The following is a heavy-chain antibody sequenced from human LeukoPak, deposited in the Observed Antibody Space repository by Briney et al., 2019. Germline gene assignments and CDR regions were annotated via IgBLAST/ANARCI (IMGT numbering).Heavy chain of an antibody. V-gene: IGHV3-21*01. D-gene: IGHD3-3*01. Sequence: GGSLRLSCAASGFTFSSYTMNWVRRAPGKGLEWVSSISSSSSYIYYADSVKGRFTISRDNAKNSLYLQMNSLRAEDMAVYYCAKDLGVLRFLEWLFDYWGQGNLVTVSS. CDR3: AKDLGVLRFLEWLFDY. CDR1: GFTFSSYT. J-gene: IGHJ4*02. CDR2: ISSSSSYI.